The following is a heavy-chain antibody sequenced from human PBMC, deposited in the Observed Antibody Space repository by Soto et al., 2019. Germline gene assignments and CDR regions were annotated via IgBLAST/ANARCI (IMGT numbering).Heavy chain of an antibody. CDR1: GFTFSSYA. CDR2: ISGSGGST. Sequence: EVQLLESGGGLVQPGGSLRLSCAASGFTFSSYAMSWVRQAPGKGLEWVSAISGSGGSTYYADSVKGRFTISRDNSKNTLYLQMNSLRAEDTAVYYCAKDQGSSSRYYYYGMDVWGQGTTVTVSS. V-gene: IGHV3-23*01. J-gene: IGHJ6*02. D-gene: IGHD6-13*01. CDR3: AKDQGSSSRYYYYGMDV.